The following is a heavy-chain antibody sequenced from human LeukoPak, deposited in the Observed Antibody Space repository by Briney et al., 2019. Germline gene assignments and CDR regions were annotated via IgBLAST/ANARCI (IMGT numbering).Heavy chain of an antibody. CDR2: ISGSGGST. CDR3: AKDKGYDSSGFDY. V-gene: IGHV3-23*01. D-gene: IGHD3-22*01. Sequence: GGSLRLSCAASGFTFSSYAMSWVRQAPGKGLDWVSAISGSGGSTYYADSVKGRFTISRDNSKNTLYLQMNSLRAEDTAVYYCAKDKGYDSSGFDYWGQGTLVTVSS. J-gene: IGHJ4*02. CDR1: GFTFSSYA.